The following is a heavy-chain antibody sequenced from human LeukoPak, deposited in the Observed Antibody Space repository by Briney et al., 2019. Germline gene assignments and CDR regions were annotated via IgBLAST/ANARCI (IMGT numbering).Heavy chain of an antibody. J-gene: IGHJ6*03. Sequence: PGGSLRLSCAASGFTFSSYWMSWVRQAPGKGLEWVANIRQDGSEKYYVDSVKGRFTISRDNAKNSLYLQMNSLRAEDTAVYYCARGTGYPYYYYYMDVWGKGTTVTVSS. CDR1: GFTFSSYW. CDR2: IRQDGSEK. CDR3: ARGTGYPYYYYYMDV. D-gene: IGHD1-1*01. V-gene: IGHV3-7*01.